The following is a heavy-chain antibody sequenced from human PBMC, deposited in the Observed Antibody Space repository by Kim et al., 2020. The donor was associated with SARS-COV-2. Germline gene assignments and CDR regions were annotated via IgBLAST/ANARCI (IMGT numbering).Heavy chain of an antibody. D-gene: IGHD3-9*01. Sequence: YADSVKGRFTISRDNSKNTLYLQMNSLRAEDTAVYYFATHNYAILTPLDSWGQGTLVTVSS. J-gene: IGHJ4*02. V-gene: IGHV3-23*01. CDR3: ATHNYAILTPLDS.